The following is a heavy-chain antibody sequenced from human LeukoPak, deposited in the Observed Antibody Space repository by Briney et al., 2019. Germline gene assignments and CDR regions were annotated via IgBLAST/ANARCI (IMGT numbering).Heavy chain of an antibody. D-gene: IGHD3-3*01. CDR1: GYTFTGYY. J-gene: IGHJ4*02. V-gene: IGHV1-2*02. CDR3: ARDLAGTIFGVVTPQY. Sequence: ASVKVSCKASGYTFTGYYMNWVRQAPGQGPEWMGWINPNSGGTNYAQKFQGRVTMTRDTSISTAYMELSRLRSDDTAVYYCARDLAGTIFGVVTPQYWGQGTLVTVSS. CDR2: INPNSGGT.